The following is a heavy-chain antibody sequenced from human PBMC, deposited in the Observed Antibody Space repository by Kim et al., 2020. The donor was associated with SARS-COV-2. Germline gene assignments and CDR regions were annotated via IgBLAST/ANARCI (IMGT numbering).Heavy chain of an antibody. D-gene: IGHD6-13*01. CDR1: GGSISSSSYY. Sequence: SETLSLTCTVSGGSISSSSYYWGWIRQPPGKGLEWIGSIYYSGSTYYNPSLKSRVTISVDTSKNQFSLKLSSVTAADTAVYYCARHPAAGVGNSFFDYWGQGTLVTVSS. CDR3: ARHPAAGVGNSFFDY. V-gene: IGHV4-39*01. CDR2: IYYSGST. J-gene: IGHJ4*02.